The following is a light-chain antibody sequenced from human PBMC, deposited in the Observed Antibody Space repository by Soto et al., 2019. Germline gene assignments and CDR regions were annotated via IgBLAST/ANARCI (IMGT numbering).Light chain of an antibody. CDR2: AAS. CDR3: LQDYNYPPT. J-gene: IGKJ1*01. CDR1: QDIGND. Sequence: ATQMTQSLSSLSASVGDRVTITCRASQDIGNDLGWYQQKPGKAPNLLIYAASSLQSGVPSRFSGSGSGTDFTLTISSLQPEDCATYYCLQDYNYPPTFGPGTKVDI. V-gene: IGKV1-6*01.